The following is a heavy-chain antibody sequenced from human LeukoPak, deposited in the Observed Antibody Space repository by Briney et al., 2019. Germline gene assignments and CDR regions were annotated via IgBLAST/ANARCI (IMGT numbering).Heavy chain of an antibody. CDR1: GDTFTVYY. CDR3: VRDAIAARPGFHYYIDV. J-gene: IGHJ6*03. V-gene: IGHV1-18*04. CDR2: LSAYDGNK. D-gene: IGHD6-6*01. Sequence: ASVTVSSKASGDTFTVYYMHWVRQAPGQGPEWMGWLSAYDGNKISGQKFQGRVTMSTDTSTNTAYMELRSLRSDDTAIYYCVRDAIAARPGFHYYIDVWGKGTTVTVSS.